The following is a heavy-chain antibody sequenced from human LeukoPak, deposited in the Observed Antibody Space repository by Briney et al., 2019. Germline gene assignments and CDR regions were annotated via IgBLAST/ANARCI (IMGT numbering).Heavy chain of an antibody. CDR2: ISYDGSNK. Sequence: GRSLRLSCAASGFTFSSYAMHWVRQAPGKGLEWVAVISYDGSNKYYADSVKGRFTISRDNSKNTLYLQMNSLRAEDTAVYYCAREGGSRFHDAFDIWGQGTMVTVSS. V-gene: IGHV3-30*04. CDR3: AREGGSRFHDAFDI. D-gene: IGHD1-26*01. CDR1: GFTFSSYA. J-gene: IGHJ3*02.